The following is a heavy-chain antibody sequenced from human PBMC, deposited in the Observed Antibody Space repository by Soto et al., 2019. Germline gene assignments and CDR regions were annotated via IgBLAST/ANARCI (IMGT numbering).Heavy chain of an antibody. D-gene: IGHD5-12*01. V-gene: IGHV1-69*12. CDR2: IIHIFGTA. Sequence: QVQLVQSGAEVRKPGSSVKVSCKASGGTLSSYAISWVRQAPGQGLEWMGGIIHIFGTANYAEKFQGRVTITADESTSTAYMELSSLRAEDTAVYYCARGRCYGGCDFDYWGQGTLVTVSS. CDR1: GGTLSSYA. J-gene: IGHJ4*02. CDR3: ARGRCYGGCDFDY.